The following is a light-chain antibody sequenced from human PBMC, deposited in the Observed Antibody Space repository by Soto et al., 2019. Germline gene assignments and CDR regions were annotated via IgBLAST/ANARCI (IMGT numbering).Light chain of an antibody. Sequence: DIQMTQSPSTLSASVGDRVTITCRASQSVSIWLAWYQQKPGKAPRLLIYDAASLKTGVPSRFSGSGSGTNFTLPTSSLPPDDFAPYYSNYDSSFGQGTKVDIK. CDR1: QSVSIW. J-gene: IGKJ2*01. CDR2: DAA. V-gene: IGKV1-5*01. CDR3: NYDSS.